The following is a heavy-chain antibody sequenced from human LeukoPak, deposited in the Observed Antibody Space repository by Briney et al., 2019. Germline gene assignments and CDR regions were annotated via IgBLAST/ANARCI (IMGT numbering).Heavy chain of an antibody. CDR1: GGSFSGYY. J-gene: IGHJ4*02. V-gene: IGHV4-34*01. CDR3: ARGRGYVWGSYRPNYFDY. CDR2: INHSGST. Sequence: PSETLSLTCAVYGGSFSGYYWSWIRQLPGKGLEWIGEINHSGSTNYNPSLKSRVTISVDTSKNQFSLKLSSVTVADTAVYYCARGRGYVWGSYRPNYFDYWGQGTLVTVSS. D-gene: IGHD3-16*02.